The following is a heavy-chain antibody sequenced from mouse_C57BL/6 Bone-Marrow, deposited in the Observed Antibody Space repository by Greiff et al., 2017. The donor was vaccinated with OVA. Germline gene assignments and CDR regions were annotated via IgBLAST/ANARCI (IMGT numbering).Heavy chain of an antibody. D-gene: IGHD1-1*01. CDR1: GYAFSSSW. J-gene: IGHJ4*01. CDR3: ERGYYASGAMDY. CDR2: IYPGDGDT. Sequence: QVQLQQSGPELVKPGASVKISCKASGYAFSSSWMNWVKQRPGKGLEWIGRIYPGDGDTNYNGKFKGKATLTADKSSSTAYMQLSSLTSEDSAVYFCERGYYASGAMDYWGQGTSVTVSS. V-gene: IGHV1-82*01.